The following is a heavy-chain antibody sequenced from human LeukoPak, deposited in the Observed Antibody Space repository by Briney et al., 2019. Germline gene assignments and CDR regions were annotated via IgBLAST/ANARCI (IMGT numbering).Heavy chain of an antibody. V-gene: IGHV5-51*01. CDR3: ATSPYCSGGSCYLSAY. J-gene: IGHJ4*02. D-gene: IGHD2-15*01. CDR1: GYSFSSQW. CDR2: IYPADSDT. Sequence: GESLKISFKGSGYSFSSQWIGWVRPMPGKGLEWMGVIYPADSDTRYSPSFQGQVTISADKSISTAYLRWRSLKASDTAMYYCATSPYCSGGSCYLSAYWGQGTLVTVSS.